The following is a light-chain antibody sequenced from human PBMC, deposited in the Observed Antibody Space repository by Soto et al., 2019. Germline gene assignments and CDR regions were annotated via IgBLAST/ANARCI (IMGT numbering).Light chain of an antibody. J-gene: IGKJ5*01. CDR2: GTY. V-gene: IGKV3-20*01. CDR3: QKYSGSPIT. CDR1: QSFSVSF. Sequence: EIVLTQSPATLSLSPGEKATLSCRASQSFSVSFLAWYQQKPGQAPRLLMYGTYTRATGIPDRFSGRGSGTDFTLTISILEPEDFAVYYCQKYSGSPITFGQGTRMEIK.